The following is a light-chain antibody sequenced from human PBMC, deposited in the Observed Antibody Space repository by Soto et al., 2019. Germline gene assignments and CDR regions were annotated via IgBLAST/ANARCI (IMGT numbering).Light chain of an antibody. CDR3: QQRNIWPPVT. V-gene: IGKV3-11*01. J-gene: IGKJ5*01. CDR1: PSVTNY. Sequence: IVLTQSPGTLSLSPGERATLSRRASPSVTNYLAWYQQKPGQPTRLIIYGAFNRADGIPARFSGSGSGTDFTLTISSLEPEDSAVYYCQQRNIWPPVTFGQGTRLEIK. CDR2: GAF.